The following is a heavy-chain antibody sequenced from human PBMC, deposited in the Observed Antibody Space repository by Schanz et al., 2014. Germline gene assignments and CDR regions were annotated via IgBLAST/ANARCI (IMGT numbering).Heavy chain of an antibody. D-gene: IGHD3-10*01. Sequence: VQLVESGGGLVQPGGSLRLSCEASGFTFSSFAMSWVRQAPGKGLEWVSYIGGSGSDTYYADSVRGRFTISRDNSKNMLYLQMNSLRADDTAVYYCAKKGGDYGSGSYQIIDDWGQGTLVTVSS. J-gene: IGHJ4*02. CDR3: AKKGGDYGSGSYQIIDD. CDR1: GFTFSSFA. V-gene: IGHV3-23*04. CDR2: IGGSGSDT.